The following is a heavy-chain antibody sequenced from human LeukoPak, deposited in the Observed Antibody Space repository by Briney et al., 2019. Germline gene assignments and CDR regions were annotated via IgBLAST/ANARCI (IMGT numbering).Heavy chain of an antibody. CDR1: GGSISSSSYY. D-gene: IGHD5-24*01. J-gene: IGHJ4*02. CDR3: ARGRRDGYNLEYFDK. V-gene: IGHV4-39*01. Sequence: PSETLSLTCTVSGGSISSSSYYWGWIRQPPGKGLEWIGSIYYSGSTYYNPSLKSRVTIYVDTSKNQFSLKLSSVTAADTAVYYCARGRRDGYNLEYFDKWGQGTLVTVSS. CDR2: IYYSGST.